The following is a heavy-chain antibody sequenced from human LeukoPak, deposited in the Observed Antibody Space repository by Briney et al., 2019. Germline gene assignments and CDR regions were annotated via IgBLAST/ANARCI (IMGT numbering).Heavy chain of an antibody. J-gene: IGHJ4*02. Sequence: GGSLRLSCAASGFTFSSFGMHWVRQAPGKGLEWVSVISGSGGSTYYADSVRGRFTLSRDNSKNTLYLQMNSLRAEDTAVYYCAKSQGRERPTFFPQGQRTKGYFDYWGQGTLVTVSS. CDR2: ISGSGGST. D-gene: IGHD2/OR15-2a*01. V-gene: IGHV3-23*01. CDR1: GFTFSSFG. CDR3: AKSQGRERPTFFPQGQRTKGYFDY.